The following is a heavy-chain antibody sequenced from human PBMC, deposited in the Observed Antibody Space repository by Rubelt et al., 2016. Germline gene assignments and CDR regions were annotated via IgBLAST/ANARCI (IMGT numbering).Heavy chain of an antibody. D-gene: IGHD1-26*01. CDR2: INHSGST. CDR1: GGSFSGYY. CDR3: ARSTSSGSFVFDY. J-gene: IGHJ4*02. Sequence: QVQLQQWGAGLLKPSETLSLACAVYGGSFSGYYWSWIRQPPGKGLEWIGEINHSGSTNYNPSLKSLVNKSVDTSKNQFSLKLSSVTAADTAVYYCARSTSSGSFVFDYWGQGTLVTVSS. V-gene: IGHV4-34*01.